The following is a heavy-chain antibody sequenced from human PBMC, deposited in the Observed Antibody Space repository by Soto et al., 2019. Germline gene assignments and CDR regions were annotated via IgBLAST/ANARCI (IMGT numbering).Heavy chain of an antibody. CDR2: ISAYNGNT. D-gene: IGHD3-9*01. J-gene: IGHJ4*02. CDR1: GYTFTSYG. Sequence: ASVKVSCKASGYTFTSYGISWVRQAPGQGLEWMGWISAYNGNTNYAKKLQGRVTMTTDTSTSTAYMELRSLRSDDTAVYYCARGGVPYYDILREGSWYFDYWGQGTLVTVSS. CDR3: ARGGVPYYDILREGSWYFDY. V-gene: IGHV1-18*01.